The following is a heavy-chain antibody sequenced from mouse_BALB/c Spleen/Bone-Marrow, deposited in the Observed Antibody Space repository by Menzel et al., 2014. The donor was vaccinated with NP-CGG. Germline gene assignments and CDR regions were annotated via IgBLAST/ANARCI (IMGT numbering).Heavy chain of an antibody. J-gene: IGHJ2*01. CDR3: ARGGYYFDY. V-gene: IGHV5-12-2*01. CDR1: GFTFSSYT. Sequence: EVQLVESGGGLVQPGGSLKLSCAASGFTFSSYTMSWVRQTPEKRLEWVAYISNGGGSTYYPDTVKGRFTISRDNAKNTLYLQMSSLKSEDTAMCYCARGGYYFDYWGQGTTLTVSS. CDR2: ISNGGGST.